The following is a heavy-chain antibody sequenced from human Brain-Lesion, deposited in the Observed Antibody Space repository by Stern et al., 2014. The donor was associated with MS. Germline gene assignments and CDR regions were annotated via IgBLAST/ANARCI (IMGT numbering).Heavy chain of an antibody. V-gene: IGHV1-8*01. Sequence: QMQLVQSGAEVKKPGASVKVSCKASGYTFSSYDITWVRQDSGHGLEWMGWMNPYSGNTGYAQKFKGRVSMTSDPSISTVYMELTSLTSDDTAVYFCARAVRNQLLSEYWGQGTLVTVSS. CDR1: GYTFSSYD. CDR2: MNPYSGNT. D-gene: IGHD2-2*01. J-gene: IGHJ4*02. CDR3: ARAVRNQLLSEY.